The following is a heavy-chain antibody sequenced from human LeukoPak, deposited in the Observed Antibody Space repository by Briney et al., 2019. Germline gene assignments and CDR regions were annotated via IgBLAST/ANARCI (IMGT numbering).Heavy chain of an antibody. D-gene: IGHD6-6*01. CDR2: IYPGDSDT. CDR3: ARRAEYSSSPTDY. CDR1: GYSFTSYW. V-gene: IGHV5-51*01. J-gene: IGHJ4*02. Sequence: PGESLKISCKGSGYSFTSYWIVWVRQMPGKGLEWMGIIYPGDSDTIYSPSFQGQVTISADKSVSTAYLQWSSLKASDTAMYYCARRAEYSSSPTDYWGQGTLVTVSS.